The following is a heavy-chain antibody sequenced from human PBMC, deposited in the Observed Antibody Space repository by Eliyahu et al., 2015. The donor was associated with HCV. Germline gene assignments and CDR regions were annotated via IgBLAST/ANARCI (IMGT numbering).Heavy chain of an antibody. CDR1: GXXFSDYY. Sequence: QVQLVESGGGLVXPGGSLRLSCAXSGXXFSDYYXSWIRQAPGKGLEWVSYISSSSSYTNYADSVKGRFTISRDNAKNSLYLQMNSLRAEDTAVYYCARDGGGVRGGLDYWGQGTLVTRLL. V-gene: IGHV3-11*05. CDR2: ISSSSSYT. D-gene: IGHD3-10*01. CDR3: ARDGGGVRGGLDY. J-gene: IGHJ4*02.